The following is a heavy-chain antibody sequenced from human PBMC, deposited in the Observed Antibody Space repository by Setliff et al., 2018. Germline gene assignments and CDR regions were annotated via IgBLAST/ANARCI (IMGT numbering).Heavy chain of an antibody. D-gene: IGHD6-13*01. Sequence: GGSLRLSCAASGFTFSTHSMNWVRQAPGKGLEWVSSISRSSTDIYYADSMKGRFTISRDNAKNSLYLQMNSLRAEDTAVYYCASAGHSGSWFPFDAFHIWGQGTMVTVSS. J-gene: IGHJ3*02. V-gene: IGHV3-21*01. CDR1: GFTFSTHS. CDR3: ASAGHSGSWFPFDAFHI. CDR2: ISRSSTDI.